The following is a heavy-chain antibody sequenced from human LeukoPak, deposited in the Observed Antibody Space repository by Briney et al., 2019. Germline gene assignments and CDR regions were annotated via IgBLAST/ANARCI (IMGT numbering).Heavy chain of an antibody. Sequence: GGSLRLSCAASGFPFSSYSMTWVRQAPGKGLEWVANIKPDGTTKFYVDSVEGRFTISRDNALNSLYLQMNSLRAEDTAIYYCARSIPYGTTWYGRSDYWGQGTLVTVSS. CDR3: ARSIPYGTTWYGRSDY. V-gene: IGHV3-7*03. D-gene: IGHD6-13*01. CDR2: IKPDGTTK. J-gene: IGHJ4*02. CDR1: GFPFSSYS.